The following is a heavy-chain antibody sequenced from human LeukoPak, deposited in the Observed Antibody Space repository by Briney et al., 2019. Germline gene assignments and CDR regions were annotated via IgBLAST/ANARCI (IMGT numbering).Heavy chain of an antibody. J-gene: IGHJ6*03. CDR3: ASRSGTYSCYMDV. V-gene: IGHV3-53*01. Sequence: GGSLRLSCAASGFTVSSNYMSWVRQAPGKGLEWVSVIYRGDSTYYADSVKGRFTISRDKSKNTLCLQMNSLRAEDTAVYYCASRSGTYSCYMDVWGKGTTVTVSS. D-gene: IGHD1-26*01. CDR2: IYRGDST. CDR1: GFTVSSNY.